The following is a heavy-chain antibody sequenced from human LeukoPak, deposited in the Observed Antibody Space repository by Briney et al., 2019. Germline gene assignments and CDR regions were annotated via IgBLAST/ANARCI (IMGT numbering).Heavy chain of an antibody. CDR2: ISSSSSYI. Sequence: PGGSLRLSCAASGFTFSSYSMNWVRQAPGKGLEWVSSISSSSSYIYYADSVKGRFTISGDNAKNSLYLQMNSLRAEDTAVYYCASDRVGYFDYWGQGTLVTVSS. V-gene: IGHV3-21*01. J-gene: IGHJ4*02. CDR1: GFTFSSYS. CDR3: ASDRVGYFDY.